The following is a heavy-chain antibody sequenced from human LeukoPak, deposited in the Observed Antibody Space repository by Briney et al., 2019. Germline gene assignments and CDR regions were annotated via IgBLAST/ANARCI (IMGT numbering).Heavy chain of an antibody. CDR3: ARAEPFYAPYYDFWSGYFGGPDY. CDR1: GFTFSSYA. Sequence: PGGSLRLSCAASGFTFSSYAMHWVRQAPGKGLEWVAVISYDGSNKYYADSVKGRFTISRDNSKNTLYLQMNSLRAEDTAVYYCARAEPFYAPYYDFWSGYFGGPDYWGQGTLVTVSS. J-gene: IGHJ4*02. V-gene: IGHV3-30-3*01. CDR2: ISYDGSNK. D-gene: IGHD3-3*01.